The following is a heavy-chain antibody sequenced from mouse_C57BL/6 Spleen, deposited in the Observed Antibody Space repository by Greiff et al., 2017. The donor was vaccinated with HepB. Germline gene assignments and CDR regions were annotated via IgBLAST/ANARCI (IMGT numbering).Heavy chain of an antibody. J-gene: IGHJ3*01. D-gene: IGHD2-4*01. CDR1: GYSITSGYD. Sequence: EVQLQESGPGMVKPSQSLSLTCTVTGYSITSGYDWHWIRHFPGNKLEWMGYISYSGSTNYNPSLKSRISITHDTSKNHFFLKLNSVTTEDTATYYCARDHYDYGGFAYWGQGTLVTVSA. V-gene: IGHV3-1*01. CDR3: ARDHYDYGGFAY. CDR2: ISYSGST.